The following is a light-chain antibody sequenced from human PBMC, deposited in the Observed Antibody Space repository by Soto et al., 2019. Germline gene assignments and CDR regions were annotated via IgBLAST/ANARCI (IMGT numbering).Light chain of an antibody. CDR2: DAS. CDR1: QSISTK. CDR3: QQYNNWPPVYT. V-gene: IGKV3D-15*01. J-gene: IGKJ2*01. Sequence: EIVLTQSPATLSVSPGERATLSCRASQSISTKLAWYQQKPGQAPRLLIYDASTRATGIPARFSGSGSGTELTLIISSLQSEDFAVYYCQQYNNWPPVYTFGQGTKLEI.